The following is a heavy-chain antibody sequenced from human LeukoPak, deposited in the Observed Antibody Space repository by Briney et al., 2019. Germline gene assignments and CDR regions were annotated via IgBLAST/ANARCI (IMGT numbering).Heavy chain of an antibody. CDR2: ISSSSSYI. Sequence: GGSLRLSCAASGFTFSSYSMNWVRQAPGKGLEWVSSISSSSSYIYYADSVKGRFTISRDNSKNTLYLQMNSLRAEDTAVYYCARDYSSSWSRSAFDVWGQGTMVTVSS. CDR3: ARDYSSSWSRSAFDV. CDR1: GFTFSSYS. D-gene: IGHD6-13*01. J-gene: IGHJ3*01. V-gene: IGHV3-21*01.